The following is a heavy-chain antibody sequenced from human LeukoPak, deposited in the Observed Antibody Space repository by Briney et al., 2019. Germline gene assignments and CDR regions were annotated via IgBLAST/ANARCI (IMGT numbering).Heavy chain of an antibody. CDR2: IYYSGSI. V-gene: IGHV4-59*01. D-gene: IGHD3-22*01. Sequence: SETLSLICTVSGGSISSYYWSWIRQPPGKGLEWIGYIYYSGSINYNPSLKSRVTISVDTSKYQFSLKLSSVTAADTAVYYCASYPPHYYDSSGYPAHDAFDTWGQGTMVTVS. CDR1: GGSISSYY. CDR3: ASYPPHYYDSSGYPAHDAFDT. J-gene: IGHJ3*02.